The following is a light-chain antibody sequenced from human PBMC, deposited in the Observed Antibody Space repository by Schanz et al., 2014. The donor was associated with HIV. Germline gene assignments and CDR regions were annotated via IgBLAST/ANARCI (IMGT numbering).Light chain of an antibody. V-gene: IGLV2-14*01. J-gene: IGLJ2*01. CDR3: SSYTSSSTGV. Sequence: QSALTQPASVSGSPGQSITISCTGTSRDVGGYKYVSWYQQYPGKAPKLIIFDVDNRPSGVSWRFSASKSGNTASLTISGLQAEDEADYYCSSYTSSSTGVFGGGTQLTV. CDR1: SRDVGGYKY. CDR2: DVD.